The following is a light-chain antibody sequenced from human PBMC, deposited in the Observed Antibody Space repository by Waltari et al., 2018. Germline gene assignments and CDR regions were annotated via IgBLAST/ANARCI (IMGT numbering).Light chain of an antibody. CDR3: TSFTSSNTWV. CDR2: EVT. J-gene: IGLJ3*02. CDR1: SSDVGGYNY. Sequence: QSALTQPASVSGSPGQSITISCTGTSSDVGGYNYVSWYQQHPGKAPKAMIYEVTNRPSGVSHRFSGSKSDNTASLTISGLQAEDEADYYCTSFTSSNTWVFGGGTKLTVL. V-gene: IGLV2-14*01.